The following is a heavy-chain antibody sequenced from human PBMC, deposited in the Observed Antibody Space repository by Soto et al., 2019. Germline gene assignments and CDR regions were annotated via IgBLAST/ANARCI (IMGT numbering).Heavy chain of an antibody. CDR3: ASVTVNTAFERYYDYYMDV. Sequence: QVQLQESGPGLVKPSQTLSLTCTVSGGSISSGGYYWSWICQHPGKGLEWIGYIYYSGSTYYNPSLKRRVTISVDTSKNQFSLKMSSVTAADTAVYYCASVTVNTAFERYYDYYMDVWGKGTTVTVSS. D-gene: IGHD4-17*01. J-gene: IGHJ6*03. V-gene: IGHV4-31*03. CDR2: IYYSGST. CDR1: GGSISSGGYY.